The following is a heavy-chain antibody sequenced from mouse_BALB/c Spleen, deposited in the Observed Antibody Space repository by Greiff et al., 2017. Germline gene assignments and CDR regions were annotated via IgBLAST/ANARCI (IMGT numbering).Heavy chain of an antibody. J-gene: IGHJ3*01. CDR1: GYTFSSYW. D-gene: IGHD2-4*01. V-gene: IGHV1-9*01. CDR3: ARSGGLRRGFAY. Sequence: VQLQESGAELMKPGASVKISCKATGYTFSSYWIEWVKQRPGHGLEWIGEILPGSGSTNYNEKFKGKATFTADTSSNTAYMQLSSLTSEDSAVYYCARSGGLRRGFAYWGQGTLVTVSA. CDR2: ILPGSGST.